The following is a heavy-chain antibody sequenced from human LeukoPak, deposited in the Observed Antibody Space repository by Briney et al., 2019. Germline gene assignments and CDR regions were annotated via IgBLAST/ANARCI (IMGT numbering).Heavy chain of an antibody. CDR1: GGTFISYA. Sequence: SVKVSCKASGGTFISYAISWVRQAPGQGLEWMGGVIPIFGTANYAQKFQGRVTITADESTSTAYMELSSLRSEDTAVYYCARGWRFGEQGFDYWGQGTLVTVSS. CDR2: VIPIFGTA. D-gene: IGHD3-10*01. V-gene: IGHV1-69*13. J-gene: IGHJ4*02. CDR3: ARGWRFGEQGFDY.